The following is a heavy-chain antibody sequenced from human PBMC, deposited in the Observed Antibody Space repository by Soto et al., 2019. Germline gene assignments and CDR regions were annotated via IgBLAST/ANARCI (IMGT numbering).Heavy chain of an antibody. CDR2: ISRSSSTI. V-gene: IGHV3-48*02. CDR3: ARERSEDYYYGMDV. J-gene: IGHJ6*02. Sequence: EVQLVESGGGSVQPGGSLRLSCVASGFTFDSYSMNWVRQAPGKGLEWVSYISRSSSTIYYADSVKGRFTISRDNAKNSLSLQMNSLRDEDTALYYCARERSEDYYYGMDVWGQGTTVIVSS. CDR1: GFTFDSYS.